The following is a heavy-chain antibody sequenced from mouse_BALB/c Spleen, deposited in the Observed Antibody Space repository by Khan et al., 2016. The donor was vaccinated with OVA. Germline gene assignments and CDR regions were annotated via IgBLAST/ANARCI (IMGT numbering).Heavy chain of an antibody. V-gene: IGHV14-3*02. CDR3: ARPSYDPRDFEV. J-gene: IGHJ1*01. Sequence: VQLKQSGAELVKPGASVKLSCTASGFNIKDTYLHWVKQRPEQGLEWIGRIAPANGNTQYDPKFQGKATLTSDTSSNTAYLQLNGLTSEDTAVYYCARPSYDPRDFEVWGAGTTVTVSS. D-gene: IGHD2-3*01. CDR2: IAPANGNT. CDR1: GFNIKDTY.